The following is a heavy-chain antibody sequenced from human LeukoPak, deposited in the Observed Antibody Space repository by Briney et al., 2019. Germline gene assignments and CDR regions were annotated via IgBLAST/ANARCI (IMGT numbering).Heavy chain of an antibody. D-gene: IGHD6-13*01. CDR3: AGKTEQLWTNWFDP. CDR1: GFTVSSNY. J-gene: IGHJ5*02. CDR2: IYSGGST. Sequence: PGGSLRLSCAASGFTVSSNYMSWVRQAPGKGLEWVSVIYSGGSTCYADSVKGRFTISRDNSKNTLYLQMNSLRAEDTAVYYCAGKTEQLWTNWFDPWGQGTLVTVSS. V-gene: IGHV3-53*01.